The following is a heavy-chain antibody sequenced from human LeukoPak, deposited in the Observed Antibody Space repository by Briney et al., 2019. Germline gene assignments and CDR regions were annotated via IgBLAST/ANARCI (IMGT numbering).Heavy chain of an antibody. V-gene: IGHV4-61*02. CDR3: ARGNDPASSYSYMDV. Sequence: SETLSLTCTVSGGSISSGSYYWSWFRQPAGKGLEWIGRIYTSGSTNYNPSLKRRVTISVDPSKNQFSLKLSSVTAADTAVYYCARGNDPASSYSYMDVWRKGPTVTVSS. CDR2: IYTSGST. J-gene: IGHJ6*03. CDR1: GGSISSGSYY.